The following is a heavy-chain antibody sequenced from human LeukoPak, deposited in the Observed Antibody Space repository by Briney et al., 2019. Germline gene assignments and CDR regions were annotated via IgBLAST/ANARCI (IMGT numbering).Heavy chain of an antibody. CDR2: IKEDGTEK. CDR1: GFTFSDFW. J-gene: IGHJ6*03. Sequence: GGSLRLSCAGSGFTFSDFWMTWVRQTPGKGLEWVANIKEDGTEKNLVDSVKGRFTISRDNAKNSLYLQMNSLRAEDTAVYYCARDRSRPSYYYYYMDVWGKGTTVTVSS. CDR3: ARDRSRPSYYYYYMDV. V-gene: IGHV3-7*01.